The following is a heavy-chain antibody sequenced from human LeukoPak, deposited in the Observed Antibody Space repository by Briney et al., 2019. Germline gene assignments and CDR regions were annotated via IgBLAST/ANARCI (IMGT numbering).Heavy chain of an antibody. V-gene: IGHV4-39*01. J-gene: IGHJ4*02. CDR1: GGSISSTTLH. Sequence: SETLSLTCTVSGGSISSTTLHWGWIRQPPGKGLEWIANIYYSGTTYYNPSLKSRVTISVDTSNNQFSLKLSSVTATDTAVYYCARGYYESSGTNLGEIDYWGQGTLVTVSS. CDR2: IYYSGTT. CDR3: ARGYYESSGTNLGEIDY. D-gene: IGHD3-22*01.